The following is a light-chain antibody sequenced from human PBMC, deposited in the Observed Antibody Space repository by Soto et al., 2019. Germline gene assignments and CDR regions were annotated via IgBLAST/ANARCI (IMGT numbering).Light chain of an antibody. J-gene: IGLJ3*02. Sequence: QSVLTQPPSASGSPGQSVTISCTGTSNDVGGYNFVSWYQQHPGKAPKLMIYEVSKWPSGVPDRFSGSKSGNTASLTVSGLQAEDEADYYCSSYAGSTTWVFGGGTKLTVL. CDR3: SSYAGSTTWV. V-gene: IGLV2-8*01. CDR1: SNDVGGYNF. CDR2: EVS.